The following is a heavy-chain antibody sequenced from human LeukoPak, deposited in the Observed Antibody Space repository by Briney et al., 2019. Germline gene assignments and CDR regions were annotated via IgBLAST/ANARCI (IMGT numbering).Heavy chain of an antibody. J-gene: IGHJ4*02. D-gene: IGHD3-3*01. Sequence: SVKVSCKASGGTFISYAISWVRQAPGHGLEWMGGIIPIFGTANYTQKFQGRVTITADESTSTAYMELSSLRSEDTAVYYCACSLRSYTLDYFDYWGQGTLVTVSS. CDR3: ACSLRSYTLDYFDY. CDR2: IIPIFGTA. CDR1: GGTFISYA. V-gene: IGHV1-69*13.